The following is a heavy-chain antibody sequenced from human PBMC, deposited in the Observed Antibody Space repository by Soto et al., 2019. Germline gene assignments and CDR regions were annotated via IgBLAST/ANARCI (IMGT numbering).Heavy chain of an antibody. CDR3: ARGRYGDY. CDR2: ISAHNGNT. Sequence: QVHLVQSGAAVKKPGASGKFSGKGSGYAFTTYGITRVRQAPGQGLEWMGWISAHNGNTNYAQKLQGRVTVTRDTSSSTAYMELRSLRADDTAVYYCARGRYGDYWGQGALVTVTS. V-gene: IGHV1-18*01. D-gene: IGHD1-1*01. CDR1: GYAFTTYG. J-gene: IGHJ4*02.